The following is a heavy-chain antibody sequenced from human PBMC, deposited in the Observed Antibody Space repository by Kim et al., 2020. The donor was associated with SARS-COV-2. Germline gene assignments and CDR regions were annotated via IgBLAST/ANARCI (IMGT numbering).Heavy chain of an antibody. D-gene: IGHD2-2*01. CDR2: ISSGSSTI. J-gene: IGHJ4*02. CDR3: ARDAYAAFHY. CDR1: GFTFRSYS. V-gene: IGHV3-48*02. Sequence: GGSLRLSCGASGFTFRSYSMNWVRQAPGKGLEWVSYISSGSSTIYYADSVKGRFTISRDNAKNSLYLQVNSLRDEDTAVYYCARDAYAAFHYWGQGTLVT.